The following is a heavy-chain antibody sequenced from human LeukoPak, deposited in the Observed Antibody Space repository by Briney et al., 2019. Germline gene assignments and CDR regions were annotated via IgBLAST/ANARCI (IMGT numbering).Heavy chain of an antibody. Sequence: ASVKVSCKASGYTFTGYYMHWVRQAPGQGLEWMGRINPNSGGTNYAQKFQGRVTMTGDTSISTAYMELSRLRSDDTAVYYCAREEGGGSWDVDYWGQGTLVTVSS. D-gene: IGHD2-15*01. J-gene: IGHJ4*02. CDR2: INPNSGGT. CDR3: AREEGGGSWDVDY. V-gene: IGHV1-2*06. CDR1: GYTFTGYY.